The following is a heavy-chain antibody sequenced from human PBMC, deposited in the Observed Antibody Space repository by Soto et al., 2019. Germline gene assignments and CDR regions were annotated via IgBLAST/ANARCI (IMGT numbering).Heavy chain of an antibody. V-gene: IGHV3-30*13. CDR1: GFTINRND. Sequence: PGGSLRLSCAASGFTINRNDMYWVRQSPGKGLEWVAVIGSDGTHTYYGDSVRGRFTISRDTSQNMVFLQMDSLTADDTALYYCARDSRVGPPDYFDNWGQGTLVTVSS. CDR3: ARDSRVGPPDYFDN. CDR2: IGSDGTHT. D-gene: IGHD1-26*01. J-gene: IGHJ4*02.